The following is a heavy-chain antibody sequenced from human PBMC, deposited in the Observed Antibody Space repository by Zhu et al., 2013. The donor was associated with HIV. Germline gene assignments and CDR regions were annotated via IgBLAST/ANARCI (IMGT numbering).Heavy chain of an antibody. CDR3: ARAGYSYGYPFDY. Sequence: QVHLVQSGAEVKKPGASVKVSCKASGYSFTGYYMHWVRQAPGQGLEWIGWINTKSGATDYAQKFHGRVTMTRDTSITTVYMELSSLIFDDTAVYYCARAGYSYGYPFDYWGQGTLVTVSS. J-gene: IGHJ4*02. V-gene: IGHV1-2*02. CDR2: INTKSGAT. D-gene: IGHD5-18*01. CDR1: GYSFTGYY.